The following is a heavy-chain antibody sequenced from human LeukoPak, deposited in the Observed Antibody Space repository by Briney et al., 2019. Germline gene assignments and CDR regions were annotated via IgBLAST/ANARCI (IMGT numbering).Heavy chain of an antibody. CDR3: ARARGWQPNYYLYYMDI. CDR2: IWYDGSNK. CDR1: GFTFNSYA. D-gene: IGHD2-15*01. V-gene: IGHV3-33*07. J-gene: IGHJ6*03. Sequence: GGSLRLSCIPSGFTFNSYAMCWVRQAPGKGLEWVSLIWYDGSNKYYEDSVRGRFTFSRDNSKNTLYLQMNSLRAEDTSVYYCARARGWQPNYYLYYMDIWGTGTTVTVSS.